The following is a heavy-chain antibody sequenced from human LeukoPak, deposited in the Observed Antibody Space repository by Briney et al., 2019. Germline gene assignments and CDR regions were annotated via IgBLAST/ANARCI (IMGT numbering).Heavy chain of an antibody. D-gene: IGHD6-19*01. Sequence: ASVKVSCKASGYTFTSYGISWVRQAPGQGLEWMGWISAYNGNTNYAQKFQGRVTMTRDTSISTAYMELSRLRSDDTAVYYCARFMVAGAFDIWGQGTMVTVSS. V-gene: IGHV1-18*01. CDR3: ARFMVAGAFDI. CDR2: ISAYNGNT. CDR1: GYTFTSYG. J-gene: IGHJ3*02.